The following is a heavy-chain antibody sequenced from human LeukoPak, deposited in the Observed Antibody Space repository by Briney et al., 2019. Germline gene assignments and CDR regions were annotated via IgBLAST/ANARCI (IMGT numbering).Heavy chain of an antibody. CDR1: GCTFKSFA. V-gene: IGHV3-21*05. D-gene: IGHD3-9*01. J-gene: IGHJ4*02. CDR3: ARFDGGFDS. Sequence: GGSLRLSCAASGCTFKSFAMGWVRQAPGRGLEWVSYISKRSGHIYHTDSVEGRFTTSRDNANDSVYLQMNNLRVEDTAIYFCARFDGGFDSWGQGTLVTVSS. CDR2: ISKRSGHI.